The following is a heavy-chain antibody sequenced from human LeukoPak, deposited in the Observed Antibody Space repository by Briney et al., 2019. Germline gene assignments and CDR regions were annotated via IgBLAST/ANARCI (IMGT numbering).Heavy chain of an antibody. D-gene: IGHD3-16*01. Sequence: PGGSLRLSCAASGLTFGGCAMNWVRQAPGKGQEWVSYISASSSNIHYADSVKGRFTISRDNAKKSLFLQMNSLRAEDTAVYYCARDLSHDHDHYYYMDGWGKGTTVTVSS. CDR2: ISASSSNI. CDR3: ARDLSHDHDHYYYMDG. J-gene: IGHJ6*03. CDR1: GLTFGGCA. V-gene: IGHV3-48*01.